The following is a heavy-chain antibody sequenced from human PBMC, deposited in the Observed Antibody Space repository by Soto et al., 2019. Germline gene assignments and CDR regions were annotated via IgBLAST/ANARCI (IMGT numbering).Heavy chain of an antibody. D-gene: IGHD3-16*01. CDR3: APLPWGGGIDY. V-gene: IGHV3-23*01. CDR2: IGGGGINT. J-gene: IGHJ4*02. Sequence: GGSLRLSCAASGFTFSTYAMNWVRQAPGKGLEWVSAIGGGGINTYYAESVEGRFTISRDNSKNSLYLQMNSLRAEDTAVYYCAPLPWGGGIDYWGQGTLVTVSS. CDR1: GFTFSTYA.